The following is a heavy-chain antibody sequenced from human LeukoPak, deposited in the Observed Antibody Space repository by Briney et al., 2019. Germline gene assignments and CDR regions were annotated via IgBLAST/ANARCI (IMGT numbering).Heavy chain of an antibody. CDR1: GYTFTSNY. J-gene: IGHJ6*03. V-gene: IGHV1-46*01. CDR2: ISPSGGST. D-gene: IGHD6-13*01. CDR3: ARHAAAAGTGYYYYYMDV. Sequence: GASVKVSCKAFGYTFTSNYMHWVRQAPGQGPEWMGVISPSGGSTTYAQKFQGRVTLTKDMSTSTDYLELSSLRSEDTAVYYCARHAAAAGTGYYYYYMDVWGKGTTVTVSS.